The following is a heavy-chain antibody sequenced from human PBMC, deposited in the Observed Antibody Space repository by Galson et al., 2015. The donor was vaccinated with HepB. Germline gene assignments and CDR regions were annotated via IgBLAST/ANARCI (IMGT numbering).Heavy chain of an antibody. CDR2: ISPYNGRT. D-gene: IGHD3-3*01. CDR1: GYTFSSYG. J-gene: IGHJ6*03. V-gene: IGHV1-18*01. Sequence: SVKVSCKASGYTFSSYGINWVRQAPGQGLEWMGWISPYNGRTKYAQKFQDRVTMTTDTSTSTAYMELRSLRSDDPAVYYCARGRGGVTIFGVVPTTYYYLDVWGKGTTVTVSS. CDR3: ARGRGGVTIFGVVPTTYYYLDV.